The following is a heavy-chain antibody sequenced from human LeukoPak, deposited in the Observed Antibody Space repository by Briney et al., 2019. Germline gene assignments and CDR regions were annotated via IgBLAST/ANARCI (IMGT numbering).Heavy chain of an antibody. CDR2: IIGNTNTR. D-gene: IGHD3-9*01. V-gene: IGHV3-48*02. Sequence: PGGSLRLSCAASGFTFSSYTMNWVRQAPGKGLEWVSYIIGNTNTRYYADSVKGRFTISRDNAKNSLYLQLNSLRDEDTAVYYCARAMLPLQYFDWLSIDYWGQGTLVTVSS. J-gene: IGHJ4*02. CDR3: ARAMLPLQYFDWLSIDY. CDR1: GFTFSSYT.